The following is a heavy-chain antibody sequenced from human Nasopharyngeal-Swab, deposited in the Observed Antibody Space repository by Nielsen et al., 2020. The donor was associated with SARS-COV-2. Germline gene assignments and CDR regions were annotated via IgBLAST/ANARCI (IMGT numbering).Heavy chain of an antibody. J-gene: IGHJ3*02. Sequence: ASVKVSCKVSGYTLTVLPIHWVRQAPGKGLEWMGTVTPEDGEPIYAQNFQGRVTMTEDTSTYTAYLELSSLRSEDTAVYYCASEGSGVFGVVIYAFDIWCPGTLVTVSS. CDR2: VTPEDGEP. CDR3: ASEGSGVFGVVIYAFDI. D-gene: IGHD3-3*01. V-gene: IGHV1-24*01. CDR1: GYTLTVLP.